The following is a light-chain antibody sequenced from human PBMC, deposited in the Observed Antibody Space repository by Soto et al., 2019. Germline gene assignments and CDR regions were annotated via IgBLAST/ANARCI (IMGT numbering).Light chain of an antibody. CDR2: RTN. CDR1: SSNIGSNY. J-gene: IGLJ3*02. Sequence: QSVLTQPPSASGTPGQRVTISCSGSSSNIGSNYVYWYQQLPGTAPKLLIYRTNQRPSGVPDRFSGAKSGTSASLAISGLRSEDEDDYYCAAWDDSLSGWVFGGGTKLTVL. CDR3: AAWDDSLSGWV. V-gene: IGLV1-47*01.